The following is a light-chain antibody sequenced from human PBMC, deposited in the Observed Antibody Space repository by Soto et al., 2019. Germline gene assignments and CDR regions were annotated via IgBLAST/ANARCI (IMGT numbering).Light chain of an antibody. CDR2: EVS. Sequence: QSALTQPASVSGSPGQSITNSCTGTSSDVGSYNLVSWYQQHPGRAPKLMIYEVSKRPSGVSNRFSGSKSGNTASLTISGLQAEDEADYYCCSYAGSSTFLYVFGTGTKVTVL. CDR1: SSDVGSYNL. J-gene: IGLJ1*01. V-gene: IGLV2-23*02. CDR3: CSYAGSSTFLYV.